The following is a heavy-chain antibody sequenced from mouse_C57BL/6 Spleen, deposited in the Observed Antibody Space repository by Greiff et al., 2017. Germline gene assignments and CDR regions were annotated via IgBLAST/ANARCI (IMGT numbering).Heavy chain of an antibody. CDR1: GYTFTSYW. CDR2: IHPSDSDT. J-gene: IGHJ2*01. V-gene: IGHV1-74*01. D-gene: IGHD2-4*01. CDR3: AIGDYDYDEGY. Sequence: QVQLKQPGAELVKPGASVKVSCKASGYTFTSYWMHWVKQRPGQGLEWIGRIHPSDSDTNYNQKFKGKATLTVDKSSSTAYMQLSSLTSEDSAVYYCAIGDYDYDEGYWGQGTTLTVSS.